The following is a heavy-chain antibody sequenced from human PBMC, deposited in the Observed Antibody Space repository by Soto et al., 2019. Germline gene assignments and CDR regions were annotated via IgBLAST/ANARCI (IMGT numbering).Heavy chain of an antibody. Sequence: LRLSCAASGFTFSRYSMNWVRQAPGKGLEWVSSISSTTNYIYYADSMKGRFTVSRDNAKNSVYLDMNSLSAEDTAVYYCARESEDLTSNFDYWGQGTLVTVSS. CDR3: ARESEDLTSNFDY. V-gene: IGHV3-21*01. CDR2: ISSTTNYI. CDR1: GFTFSRYS. J-gene: IGHJ4*02.